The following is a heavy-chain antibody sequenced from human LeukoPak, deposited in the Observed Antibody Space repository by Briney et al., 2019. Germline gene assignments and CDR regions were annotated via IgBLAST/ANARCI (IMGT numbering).Heavy chain of an antibody. V-gene: IGHV3-74*01. CDR3: ARGRPHGNDY. Sequence: HPGGSLRLSCAASGFTFSSYWMNWVRQAPGKGLVWVSRIASDGSSTTYADSVKGRFSISRDNAKNTLYLQMNSLRVEDTAVYYCARGRPHGNDYWGQGTLATVSS. D-gene: IGHD4-23*01. CDR2: IASDGSST. CDR1: GFTFSSYW. J-gene: IGHJ4*02.